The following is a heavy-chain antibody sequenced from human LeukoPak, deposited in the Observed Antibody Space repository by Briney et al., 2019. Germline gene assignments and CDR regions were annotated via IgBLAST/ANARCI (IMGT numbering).Heavy chain of an antibody. CDR2: ISYDGSNK. CDR1: GFTFSSYA. D-gene: IGHD4-17*01. CDR3: ARDMSDYGDYLGYFQH. Sequence: GGSRGLSWAASGFTFSSYAMPWVRQAPAKGLEWVAVISYDGSNKYYADSVKGRFTISRDNSKNTLYLQMNSLRAEDTAVYYCARDMSDYGDYLGYFQHWGQGTLVTVSS. V-gene: IGHV3-30*04. J-gene: IGHJ1*01.